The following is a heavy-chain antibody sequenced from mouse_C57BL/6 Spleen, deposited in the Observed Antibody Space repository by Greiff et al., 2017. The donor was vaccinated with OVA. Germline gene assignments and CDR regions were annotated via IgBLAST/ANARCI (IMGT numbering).Heavy chain of an antibody. CDR2: IYPRSGNT. J-gene: IGHJ4*01. CDR3: ARSGGPTSGAMDY. D-gene: IGHD3-2*02. V-gene: IGHV1-81*01. Sequence: QVQLKQSGAELARPGASVKLSCKASGYTFTSYGISWVKQRTGQGLEWIGEIYPRSGNTYYNEKFKGKATLTADKSSSTAYMELRSLTSEDSAVYFCARSGGPTSGAMDYWGQGTSVTVSS. CDR1: GYTFTSYG.